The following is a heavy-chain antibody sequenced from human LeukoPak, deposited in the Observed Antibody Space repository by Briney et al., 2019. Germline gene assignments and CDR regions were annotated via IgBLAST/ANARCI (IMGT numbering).Heavy chain of an antibody. CDR2: IYYSGST. V-gene: IGHV4-39*07. J-gene: IGHJ5*02. D-gene: IGHD3-3*01. CDR1: GGSISSSSYY. CDR3: ARDLRAYYDFWSGYYTNWFNP. Sequence: RASETLSLTCTVSGGSISSSSYYWGWIRQPPGKGLEWIGSIYYSGSTYYNPSLKSRVTISVDTSKNQFSLKLSSVTAADTAVYYCARDLRAYYDFWSGYYTNWFNPWGQGTLVTVSS.